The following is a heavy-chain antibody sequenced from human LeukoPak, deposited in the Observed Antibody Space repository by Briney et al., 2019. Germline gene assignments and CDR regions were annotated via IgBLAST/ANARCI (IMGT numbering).Heavy chain of an antibody. J-gene: IGHJ4*02. D-gene: IGHD5-12*01. V-gene: IGHV3-43*02. CDR3: VEDIKSGTTIRGAFDS. CDR1: GFTFWDYA. CDR2: ISGDGATT. Sequence: GGSLRLSCAASGFTFWDYAILWVRQVPGKSLEWVSLISGDGATTYYADSVKGRFTISRDNSKNSLYLQMNSLRPADTAFYYCVEDIKSGTTIRGAFDSWGQGALVTVSS.